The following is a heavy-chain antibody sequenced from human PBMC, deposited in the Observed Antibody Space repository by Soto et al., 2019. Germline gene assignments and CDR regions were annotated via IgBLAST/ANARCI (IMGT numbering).Heavy chain of an antibody. CDR3: ASSVLVTSTMNYFDL. D-gene: IGHD2-8*02. CDR2: IYPDDSDT. Sequence: GESLKISCHASGYSFSNFWIAWVRQMPGEGLEWLGIIYPDDSDTRYSPSFLGQVTISADKSIKTTYLQWSSLKASDTAIYFCASSVLVTSTMNYFDLWGQGTLVTVSS. CDR1: GYSFSNFW. V-gene: IGHV5-51*01. J-gene: IGHJ4*02.